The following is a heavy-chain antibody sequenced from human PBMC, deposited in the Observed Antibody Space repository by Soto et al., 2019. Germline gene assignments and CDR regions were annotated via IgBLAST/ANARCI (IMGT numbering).Heavy chain of an antibody. CDR2: SYSSGGT. V-gene: IGHV4-59*01. Sequence: SETLSLTCTVSGGPISSYYWSWIRQPPGGGLEWIGYSYSSGGTNYNPALRSRVTISIDTSKNQFSLNLTSVTAADTAMYYCLRGVRATRLVDGMDVWGRGTTVTVSS. D-gene: IGHD6-19*01. CDR3: LRGVRATRLVDGMDV. J-gene: IGHJ6*02. CDR1: GGPISSYY.